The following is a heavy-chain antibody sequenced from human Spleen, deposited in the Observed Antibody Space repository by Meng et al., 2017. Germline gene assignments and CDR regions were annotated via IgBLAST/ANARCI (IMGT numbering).Heavy chain of an antibody. CDR2: IGQSGTT. Sequence: QVQLQESGPGLVKPSEALSLTCSVAGGSISTWGYYWGWLRQPPGKGLEWIGSIGQSGTTYYTPSLRRRVTVSIDTSKNQFSLEVTSVTAAETSIYYCARHTFSGNPGRIDSWGQGILVTVSS. V-gene: IGHV4-39*01. J-gene: IGHJ4*02. D-gene: IGHD4-23*01. CDR3: ARHTFSGNPGRIDS. CDR1: GGSISTWGYY.